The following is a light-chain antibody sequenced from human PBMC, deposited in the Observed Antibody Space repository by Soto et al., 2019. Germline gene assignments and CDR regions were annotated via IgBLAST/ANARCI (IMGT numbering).Light chain of an antibody. V-gene: IGLV2-14*01. CDR1: SSDVGNYKY. J-gene: IGLJ1*01. CDR2: EVS. CDR3: LSYTSSGTYV. Sequence: QSVLTQPASVSGSPGQSITLSCTGTSSDVGNYKYVSWYQQHPGKAPKLMIYEVSNRPSGVSNRFSGSKSGNTASLAISGLQAEDETDYYCLSYTSSGTYVFGTGTRSPS.